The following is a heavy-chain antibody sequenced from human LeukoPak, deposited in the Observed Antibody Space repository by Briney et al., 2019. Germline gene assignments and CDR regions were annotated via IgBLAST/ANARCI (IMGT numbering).Heavy chain of an antibody. CDR2: INPSGGST. D-gene: IGHD6-13*01. CDR1: GYTFTSYY. CDR3: ARTGYSSSWYRYDYFDY. Sequence: ASVKVSCKASGYTFTSYYMHWVQQAPGQGLEWMGIINPSGGSTSYAQKFQGRVTMTRDTSTSTVYMELSSLRSEDTAVYYCARTGYSSSWYRYDYFDYWGQGTLVTVSS. V-gene: IGHV1-46*01. J-gene: IGHJ4*02.